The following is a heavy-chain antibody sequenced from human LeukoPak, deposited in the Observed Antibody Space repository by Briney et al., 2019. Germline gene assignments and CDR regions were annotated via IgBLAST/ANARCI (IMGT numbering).Heavy chain of an antibody. CDR3: ARDLVAVAGYNWFDP. CDR1: GYTFTGYY. CDR2: INPNSGGT. J-gene: IGHJ5*02. V-gene: IGHV1-2*02. Sequence: ASVKVSCKASGYTFTGYYMHWVRQAPGQGLEWMGWINPNSGGTNYAQKFQGRVTMTRNTSISTAYMELSRLRSDDTAVYYCARDLVAVAGYNWFDPWGQGTLVTVSS. D-gene: IGHD6-19*01.